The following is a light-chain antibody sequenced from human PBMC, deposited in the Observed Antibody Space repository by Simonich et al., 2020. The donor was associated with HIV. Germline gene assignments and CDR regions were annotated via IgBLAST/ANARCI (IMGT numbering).Light chain of an antibody. Sequence: DIVMTQSPDSLAVSLGERAPINCKSSQSVLYSSNNQHYLAWYQQKPGQPPKLLIYWASTRESGVPDRFSGSGSGTDFTLTISSLQAEDVAVYYCQQYYSTPWTFGQGTKVEIK. V-gene: IGKV4-1*01. CDR3: QQYYSTPWT. CDR1: QSVLYSSNNQHY. J-gene: IGKJ1*01. CDR2: WAS.